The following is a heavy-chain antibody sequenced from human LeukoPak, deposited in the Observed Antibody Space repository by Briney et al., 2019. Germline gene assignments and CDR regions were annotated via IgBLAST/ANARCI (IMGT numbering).Heavy chain of an antibody. CDR2: ISWDGSSK. V-gene: IGHV3-30*03. J-gene: IGHJ3*02. CDR3: TTFDM. CDR1: GFTFTHYG. Sequence: GRALRLSCAASGFTFTHYGIHRVRQAPGKGLEWVAVISWDGSSKNYVDSVKGRFTISRDNSKNTLYLQMSYLRVDETALYYCTTFDMWGQGTMVTVSS.